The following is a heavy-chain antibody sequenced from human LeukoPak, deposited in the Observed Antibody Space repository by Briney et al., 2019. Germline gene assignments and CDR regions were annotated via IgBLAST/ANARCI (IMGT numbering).Heavy chain of an antibody. Sequence: GRSLRLSCAASGFTFSSYAMHWVRQAPGKGLEWVAVISYDGSNKYYADSVKGRFTISRDNSKNTLYLQMNSLRAEDTAVYYCARDSRWFYYGSGNLEEYYFDYWGQGTLVTVSS. CDR3: ARDSRWFYYGSGNLEEYYFDY. J-gene: IGHJ4*02. D-gene: IGHD3-10*01. V-gene: IGHV3-30-3*01. CDR2: ISYDGSNK. CDR1: GFTFSSYA.